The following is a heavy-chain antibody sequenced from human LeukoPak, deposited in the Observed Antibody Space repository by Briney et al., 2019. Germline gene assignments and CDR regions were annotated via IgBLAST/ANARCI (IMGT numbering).Heavy chain of an antibody. CDR1: VFTVSSNH. CDR2: ISRDGST. CDR3: ARVSSGTYSFDY. V-gene: IGHV3-53*01. D-gene: IGHD3-3*01. J-gene: IGHJ4*02. Sequence: PGGSLRLSCAASVFTVSSNHMSCVRQAPGKGLEWVSVISRDGSTYYADSVKGRFTISRDKSKNTLYLQVNSLRAEDTAMYYCARVSSGTYSFDYWGQGTLVTVSS.